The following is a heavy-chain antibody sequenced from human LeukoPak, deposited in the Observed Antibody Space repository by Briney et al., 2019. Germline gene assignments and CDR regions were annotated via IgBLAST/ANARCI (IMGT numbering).Heavy chain of an antibody. J-gene: IGHJ3*02. CDR3: AKAREWGSYYQDAFDI. Sequence: GGSLRLSCAASGFTFSSYAMSWVRQAPGKGLEWVSAISGSGGSTYYADSVKGRFTMSRDNSKNTLYLQMNSLRAEDTAVYYCAKAREWGSYYQDAFDIWGQGTMVTVSS. CDR1: GFTFSSYA. D-gene: IGHD1-26*01. V-gene: IGHV3-23*01. CDR2: ISGSGGST.